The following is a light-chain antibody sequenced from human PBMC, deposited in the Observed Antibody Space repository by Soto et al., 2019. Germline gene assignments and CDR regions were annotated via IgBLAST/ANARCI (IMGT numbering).Light chain of an antibody. J-gene: IGKJ4*01. V-gene: IGKV3-15*01. Sequence: EIVMTQSPATLSVSPGGRATLSCRASESVNRNLAWYQQRPGQSPRLLLYGASTRATGTPARFSGSGSGTEFTLTITSLQSDDFAPYFCQHYNNWPLTFGGGTKVEIK. CDR3: QHYNNWPLT. CDR1: ESVNRN. CDR2: GAS.